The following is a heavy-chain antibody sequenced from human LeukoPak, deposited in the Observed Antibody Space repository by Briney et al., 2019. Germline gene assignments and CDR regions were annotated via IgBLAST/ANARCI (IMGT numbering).Heavy chain of an antibody. CDR2: IYHSGST. J-gene: IGHJ5*02. CDR1: GYSISSGYY. D-gene: IGHD2-15*01. V-gene: IGHV4-38-2*02. CDR3: ARAIDLMDWFDP. Sequence: SETLSLTCTVSGYSISSGYYWGWIRQPPGKGLEWIGSIYHSGSTYYNPSLKSRVTISVDTSKNQFSLKLSSVTAADTAVYYCARAIDLMDWFDPWGQGTLVTVSS.